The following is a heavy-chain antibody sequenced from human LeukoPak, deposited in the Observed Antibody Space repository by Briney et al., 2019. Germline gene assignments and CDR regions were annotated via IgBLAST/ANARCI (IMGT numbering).Heavy chain of an antibody. Sequence: PGGSLRLSCAASGYTFTGYYMHWVRQAPGQGPEWMGVISPSGGSTTYAQKFQGRVTLTRDMSTSTDYLELSSLRSEDTAVYYCARDNSVRDEAWWFNPWGQGTLVTVSS. CDR1: GYTFTGYY. V-gene: IGHV1-46*01. D-gene: IGHD5-24*01. CDR3: ARDNSVRDEAWWFNP. J-gene: IGHJ5*02. CDR2: ISPSGGST.